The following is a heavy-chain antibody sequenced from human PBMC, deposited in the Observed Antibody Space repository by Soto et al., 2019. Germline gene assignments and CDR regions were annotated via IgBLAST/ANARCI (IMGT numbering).Heavy chain of an antibody. J-gene: IGHJ5*02. V-gene: IGHV4-34*01. D-gene: IGHD2-2*01. CDR2: INHSGST. Sequence: QVQLQQWGAGLLKPSETLSLTCAVYGGSFSGYYLSWIRQPPGKGLEWIGEINHSGSTNYNPSLKSKVTRSVDTSKSQFSLMLSSVGAADTAVYYCANVLGYCSSTSCRKGGRWFDPWGQGTLVTVSS. CDR1: GGSFSGYY. CDR3: ANVLGYCSSTSCRKGGRWFDP.